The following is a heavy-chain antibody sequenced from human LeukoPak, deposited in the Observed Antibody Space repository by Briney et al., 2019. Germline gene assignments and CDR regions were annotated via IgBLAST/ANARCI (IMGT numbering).Heavy chain of an antibody. CDR1: GFTFSNAW. CDR2: IKSKTDGGTT. V-gene: IGHV3-15*05. D-gene: IGHD3-10*01. CDR3: VKDGSGSYYTYYFDY. J-gene: IGHJ4*02. Sequence: KPGGSLRLSCAASGFTFSNAWMSWVREAPGKGLEWVGRIKSKTDGGTTDYAAPVKGRFTISRDNSKNTLYLQMSSLRTEDTAVYYCVKDGSGSYYTYYFDYWGQGTLVTVSS.